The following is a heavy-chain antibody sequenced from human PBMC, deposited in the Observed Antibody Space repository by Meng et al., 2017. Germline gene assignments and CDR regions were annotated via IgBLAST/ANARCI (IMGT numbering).Heavy chain of an antibody. CDR2: ISSSSSYI. Sequence: GGSLRLSCAASGFTFSSYSMNWVRQAPGKGLEWVSSISSSSSYIYYADSVKGRFTISRDNAKNSLYLQMNSLRAEDTAVYYCARGNYDYVWGSYHKFDYWGQGTLVTVSS. V-gene: IGHV3-21*01. D-gene: IGHD3-16*02. J-gene: IGHJ4*02. CDR3: ARGNYDYVWGSYHKFDY. CDR1: GFTFSSYS.